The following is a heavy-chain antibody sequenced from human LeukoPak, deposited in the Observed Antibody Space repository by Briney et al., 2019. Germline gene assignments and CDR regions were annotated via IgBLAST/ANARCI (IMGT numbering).Heavy chain of an antibody. V-gene: IGHV3-23*01. CDR1: RFTFSSYG. CDR3: ARGRYFDY. J-gene: IGHJ4*02. CDR2: ISGSGGST. Sequence: GGSLRLSCAASRFTFSSYGMSWVRQAPGKGLEWVSGISGSGGSTYYADSAKGRFTISRDNSKNTLYLQMNSLRVEDTAVYYCARGRYFDYWGQGTLVTVSS.